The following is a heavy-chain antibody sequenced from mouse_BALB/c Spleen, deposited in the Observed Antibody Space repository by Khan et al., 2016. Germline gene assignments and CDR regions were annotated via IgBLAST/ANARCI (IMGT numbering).Heavy chain of an antibody. CDR2: IDPANGNT. CDR3: ARPSTTATYFDV. Sequence: VQLKESGAELVKPGASVKLSCTASGFNIKDTYMHWVKQRPEQGLEWIGRIDPANGNTKYDPKFQGKATITADTSSNTAYLQLSSLTSEDTAFYYCARPSTTATYFDVWGAGTTVTVSS. J-gene: IGHJ1*01. V-gene: IGHV14-3*02. CDR1: GFNIKDTY. D-gene: IGHD1-2*01.